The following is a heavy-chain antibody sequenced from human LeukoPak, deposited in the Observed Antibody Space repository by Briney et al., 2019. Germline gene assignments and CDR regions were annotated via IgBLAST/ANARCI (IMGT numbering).Heavy chain of an antibody. V-gene: IGHV3-53*01. J-gene: IGHJ6*03. CDR2: IYIGGST. CDR3: ARGWRWLQLSGDYYYMDV. D-gene: IGHD5-24*01. CDR1: GFTVSSNY. Sequence: GGSLRLSCAASGFTVSSNYMSWVRQAPGKGLEWVSVIYIGGSTYYADSVKGRFTISRDNSKNTLYLQMNSLRAEDTAVYYCARGWRWLQLSGDYYYMDVWGKGTTVTVSS.